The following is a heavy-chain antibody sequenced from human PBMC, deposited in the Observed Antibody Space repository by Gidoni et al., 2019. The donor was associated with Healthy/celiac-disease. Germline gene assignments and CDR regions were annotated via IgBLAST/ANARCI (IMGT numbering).Heavy chain of an antibody. CDR3: ARSPCSSTSCYHHYGMDV. V-gene: IGHV1-2*04. J-gene: IGHJ6*02. D-gene: IGHD2-2*01. CDR2: INPNSGGT. Sequence: QVQLVQSGAEVKKPGASVKVSCKASGYTFNGYYMHWVRRAPGQGLEWMGWINPNSGGTNYAQKFQGWVTMTRDTSISTAYMELSRLRSDDTAVYYCARSPCSSTSCYHHYGMDVWGQGTTVTVSS. CDR1: GYTFNGYY.